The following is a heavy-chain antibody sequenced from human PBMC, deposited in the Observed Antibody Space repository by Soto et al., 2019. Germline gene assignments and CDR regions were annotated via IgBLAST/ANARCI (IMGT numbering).Heavy chain of an antibody. CDR2: IHNSGST. V-gene: IGHV4-39*01. Sequence: QPQLQESGPGLVKPSETLSLTCTVSGGSVSSCCNYWGWVRQPPGKGLEWIGSIHNSGSTSYNPSLKSRVTISVDTPKNQFSLNLTSVTAAVAAVYYCARGLSSPSATGIWGQGTLVTVSS. J-gene: IGHJ4*02. CDR1: GGSVSSCCNY. D-gene: IGHD6-6*01. CDR3: ARGLSSPSATGI.